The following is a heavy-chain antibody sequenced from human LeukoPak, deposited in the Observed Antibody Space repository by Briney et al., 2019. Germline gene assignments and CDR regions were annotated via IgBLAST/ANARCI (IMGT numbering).Heavy chain of an antibody. J-gene: IGHJ3*02. CDR3: AKGLLWFGEMDDFDI. V-gene: IGHV3-30*18. Sequence: GRSLRLSCAASGFTFSSYGMHWVRQAPGKGLEWVAVISYDGSNKYYADSVKGRFTISRDNSKNTLYLQMNSLRAEDTAVYYCAKGLLWFGEMDDFDIWGQGTMVTVSS. CDR2: ISYDGSNK. D-gene: IGHD3-10*01. CDR1: GFTFSSYG.